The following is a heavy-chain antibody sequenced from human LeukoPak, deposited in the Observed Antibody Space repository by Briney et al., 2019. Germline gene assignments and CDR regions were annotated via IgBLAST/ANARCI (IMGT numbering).Heavy chain of an antibody. D-gene: IGHD1-26*01. CDR1: GFTFSSFW. J-gene: IGHJ3*01. Sequence: VGSLRLSCAASGFTFSSFWIHWVRQVPGKGLVWVSRISSDGITTNYADSVKGRFTISRDNAKSTVYLQMNSLRAEDTAVYYCARREVAWGQGTIVTVSS. V-gene: IGHV3-74*01. CDR3: ARREVA. CDR2: ISSDGITT.